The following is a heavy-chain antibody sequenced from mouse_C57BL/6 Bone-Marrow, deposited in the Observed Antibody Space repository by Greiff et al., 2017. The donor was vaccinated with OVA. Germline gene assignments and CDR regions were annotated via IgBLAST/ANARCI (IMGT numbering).Heavy chain of an antibody. D-gene: IGHD2-3*01. CDR2: INYDGSST. J-gene: IGHJ1*03. V-gene: IGHV5-16*01. CDR3: ARGGVYDGYYVYFDV. Sequence: EVKLVESEGGLVQPGSSMKLSCTASGFTFSDYYMAWVRQVPEKGLEWVANINYDGSSTYYLDSLKSRFIISGDNAKNILYLQMSSLKSEDTATYYCARGGVYDGYYVYFDVWGTGTTVTVSS. CDR1: GFTFSDYY.